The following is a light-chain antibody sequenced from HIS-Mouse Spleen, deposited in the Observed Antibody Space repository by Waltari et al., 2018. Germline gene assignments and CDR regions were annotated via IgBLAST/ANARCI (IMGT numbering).Light chain of an antibody. V-gene: IGLV2-8*01. J-gene: IGLJ1*01. CDR3: SSYTSSSTPYV. CDR1: SSDVGGYNY. CDR2: EVS. Sequence: QSALTQPPSASGSPGQSVTISCTGTSSDVGGYNYVPWYQQHPGKAPKPMIYEVSKRPSGVPDRFSGSKSGNTASLTISGLQAEDEADYYCSSYTSSSTPYVFGTGTKVTVL.